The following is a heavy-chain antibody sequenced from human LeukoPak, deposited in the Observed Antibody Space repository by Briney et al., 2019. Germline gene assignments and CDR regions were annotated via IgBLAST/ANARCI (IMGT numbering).Heavy chain of an antibody. CDR2: IISSSSYI. V-gene: IGHV3-21*01. CDR3: ARGNTYSSGWPGWFDP. J-gene: IGHJ5*02. D-gene: IGHD6-19*01. CDR1: GFTFSSYS. Sequence: GGSLRLSCAASGFTFSSYSMNWVRQAPGKGLEWVSSIISSSSYIYYADSVKGRFTISRDNAKNSLYLQMNSLRAEDTAVYYCARGNTYSSGWPGWFDPWGQGTLVTVSS.